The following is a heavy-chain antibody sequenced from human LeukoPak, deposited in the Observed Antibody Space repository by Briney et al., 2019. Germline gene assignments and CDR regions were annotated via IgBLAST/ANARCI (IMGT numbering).Heavy chain of an antibody. CDR1: GGSFSGYY. D-gene: IGHD5-12*01. Sequence: PSETLSLTCAVYGGSFSGYYWSWIRQPPGKGLEWIGEINHSGSTNYNPSLKSRVTISVDTSKNQFSLKLSSVTAADTAVYYYARGPGSGYGRYYYYYMDVWGKGTTVTVSS. V-gene: IGHV4-34*01. CDR3: ARGPGSGYGRYYYYYMDV. J-gene: IGHJ6*03. CDR2: INHSGST.